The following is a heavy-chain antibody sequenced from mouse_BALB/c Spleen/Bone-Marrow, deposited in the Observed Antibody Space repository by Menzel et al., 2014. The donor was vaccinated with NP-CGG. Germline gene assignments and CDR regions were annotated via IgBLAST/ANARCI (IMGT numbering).Heavy chain of an antibody. D-gene: IGHD2-4*01. V-gene: IGHV7-3*02. Sequence: EVKLVEPGGGLAQPGGSLRLSCATSGFTFXDYYMSWVRQPPGKALEWLGFSRNKANGYTTEYSASVKGRFTISRDNSQSILYLQMNTLRAEDSATYYCARDINYDIYWYFDVWGAGTTVTVSS. CDR3: ARDINYDIYWYFDV. CDR1: GFTFXDYY. J-gene: IGHJ1*01. CDR2: SRNKANGYTT.